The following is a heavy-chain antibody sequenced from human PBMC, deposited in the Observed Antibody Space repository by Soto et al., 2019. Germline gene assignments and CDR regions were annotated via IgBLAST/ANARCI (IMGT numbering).Heavy chain of an antibody. CDR3: ARKVPGSTTRPDYWYFDR. Sequence: EVQLLESGGGLVQPGGSLRLSCAASGFTFISYAMNWVRQAPGKGLQWVSAISGGGDATLYADSGKGRFTISRDNSRNTVTLQMNSLGADDTAVYYCARKVPGSTTRPDYWYFDRWGRGTLVTVSS. J-gene: IGHJ2*01. D-gene: IGHD3-10*01. CDR1: GFTFISYA. V-gene: IGHV3-23*01. CDR2: ISGGGDAT.